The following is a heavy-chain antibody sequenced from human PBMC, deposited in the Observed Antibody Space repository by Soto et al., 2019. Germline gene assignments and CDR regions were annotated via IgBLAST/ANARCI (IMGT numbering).Heavy chain of an antibody. D-gene: IGHD3-22*01. J-gene: IGHJ6*02. Sequence: ASVKVSCKASGGTFSSYAISWVRQAPGQGLEWMGGIIPIFGTANYAQKFQGRVTITADESTSTAYMELSSLRSEDTAVYYCAGVPDSSGYYYHYYGMDVWGQGTTVTVSS. CDR1: GGTFSSYA. V-gene: IGHV1-69*13. CDR3: AGVPDSSGYYYHYYGMDV. CDR2: IIPIFGTA.